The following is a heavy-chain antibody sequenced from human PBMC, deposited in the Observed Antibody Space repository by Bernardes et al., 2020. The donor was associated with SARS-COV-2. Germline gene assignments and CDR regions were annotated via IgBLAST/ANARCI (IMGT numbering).Heavy chain of an antibody. V-gene: IGHV3-21*01. Sequence: GGSLRLSCAASGFTFSSYSMNWVRQAPGKGLEWVSSISSSSSYIYYADSVKGRFTISRDNAKNSLYLQMNSLRAEDTAVYYCAIVGGGRLGAFDIWGQGTMVTVSS. CDR1: GFTFSSYS. J-gene: IGHJ3*02. D-gene: IGHD3-16*01. CDR2: ISSSSSYI. CDR3: AIVGGGRLGAFDI.